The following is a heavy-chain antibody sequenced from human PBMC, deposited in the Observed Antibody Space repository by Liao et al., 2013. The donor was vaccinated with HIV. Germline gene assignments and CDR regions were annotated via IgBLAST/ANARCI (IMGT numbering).Heavy chain of an antibody. V-gene: IGHV4-61*02. CDR2: IYTSGDI. J-gene: IGHJ6*03. CDR1: GGSINSGAYY. D-gene: IGHD3-16*01. CDR3: ARETLGGAHYDYYIDV. Sequence: QVQLQETGPGLVKPSQTLSLTCSVSGGSINSGAYYWTWIRQSAGKGLEWIGRIYTSGDIIRYSSSLKTRVTISLDTSKNQFSLRLDSMTAADTGMYFCARETLGGAHYDYYIDVWGNGTTVTVSS.